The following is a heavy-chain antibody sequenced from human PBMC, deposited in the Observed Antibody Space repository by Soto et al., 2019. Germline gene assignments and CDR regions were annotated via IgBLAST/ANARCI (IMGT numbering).Heavy chain of an antibody. V-gene: IGHV3-73*01. CDR1: GFTFSGSA. Sequence: GGSLRLSCAASGFTFSGSAMHWVRQASGKGLEWVGRIRSKANSYATAYAASVKGRFTISRDDSKNTAYLQMNSLKTEDTAVYYCTRLGSSGWYYYYGMDVWGQGTTVTVSS. CDR2: IRSKANSYAT. CDR3: TRLGSSGWYYYYGMDV. J-gene: IGHJ6*02. D-gene: IGHD6-19*01.